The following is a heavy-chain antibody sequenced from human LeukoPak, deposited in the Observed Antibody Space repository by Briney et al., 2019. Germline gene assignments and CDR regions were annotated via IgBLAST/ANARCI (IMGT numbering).Heavy chain of an antibody. Sequence: GASVKVPCKASGYTFTGYYMHWVRQAPGQGLEWMGWINPNSGGTNYAQKFQGRVTMTRDTSISTAYMELSRLRSDDTAVYYCFITMVRGDPSGYWGQGTPVTVSS. CDR3: FITMVRGDPSGY. CDR2: INPNSGGT. D-gene: IGHD3-10*01. CDR1: GYTFTGYY. J-gene: IGHJ4*02. V-gene: IGHV1-2*02.